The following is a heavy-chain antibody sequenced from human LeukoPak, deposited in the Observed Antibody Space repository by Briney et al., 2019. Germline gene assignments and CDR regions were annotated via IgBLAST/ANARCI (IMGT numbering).Heavy chain of an antibody. CDR2: IYYSGST. CDR1: GGSVSSGSYY. J-gene: IGHJ4*02. V-gene: IGHV4-61*01. Sequence: SETLSLTCTVSGGSVSSGSYYWSWIRQPPGKGLEWIGYIYYSGSTNYNPSLKSRVTISVDTSKNQFSLKLSSVTAADTAVYYCARDGRDYGSGSYQFDYWGQGTLVTVSS. CDR3: ARDGRDYGSGSYQFDY. D-gene: IGHD3-10*01.